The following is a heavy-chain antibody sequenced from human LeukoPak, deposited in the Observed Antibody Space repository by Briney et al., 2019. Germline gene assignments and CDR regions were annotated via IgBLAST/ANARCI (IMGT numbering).Heavy chain of an antibody. CDR1: GFTFSSYN. CDR2: ISSSSTYI. CDR3: ARDLSVGAKPDLGFDY. Sequence: GGSLRLSCAASGFTFSSYNMNWVRQTPGKGLEWVSSISSSSTYIYYADSLKGRFTISRDNAKNSLYLQMNSLRAEDTAVYFCARDLSVGAKPDLGFDYWGQGTLVTVSS. V-gene: IGHV3-21*01. D-gene: IGHD1-26*01. J-gene: IGHJ4*02.